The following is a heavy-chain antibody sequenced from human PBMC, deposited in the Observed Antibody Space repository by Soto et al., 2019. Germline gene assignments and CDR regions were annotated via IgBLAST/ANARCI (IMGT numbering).Heavy chain of an antibody. Sequence: GASVKVSCKTSGYTFTSYGISWVRQAPGQGLEWMGWISTDKGKTNYAQKFQGRVTMTTDTSTSTAYMELRSLRSDDTAVYYCATRSQAFDYWGQGTLVTVSS. V-gene: IGHV1-18*01. CDR3: ATRSQAFDY. CDR1: GYTFTSYG. CDR2: ISTDKGKT. J-gene: IGHJ4*02.